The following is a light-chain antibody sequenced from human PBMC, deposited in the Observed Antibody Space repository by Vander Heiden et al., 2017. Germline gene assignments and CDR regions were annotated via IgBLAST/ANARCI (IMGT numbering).Light chain of an antibody. CDR2: DNN. CDR3: GAWDSSLSVVL. CDR1: SSNIGYNS. V-gene: IGLV1-51*01. Sequence: QSVCTHPPSVSAAQGQKVTISCSGGSSNIGYNSVSWYQQLPGTAPKFLIYDNNKRPSGIPDRFSGSKSGTSATLDITGLQTGDEAGYYCGAWDSSLSVVLFGGGTKLTVL. J-gene: IGLJ3*02.